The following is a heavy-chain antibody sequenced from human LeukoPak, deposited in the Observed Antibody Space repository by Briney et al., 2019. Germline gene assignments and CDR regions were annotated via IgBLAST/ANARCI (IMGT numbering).Heavy chain of an antibody. Sequence: GSSVKVSCKASGGTFSSYAISWVRQAPGQGLEWMGRIIPIFGTANYAQKFQGRVTITTDESTSTVYMELSSLRSEDTAVYYCAREERRGGKATPDFDYWGQGTLVTVSS. CDR1: GGTFSSYA. D-gene: IGHD2-15*01. V-gene: IGHV1-69*05. CDR3: AREERRGGKATPDFDY. CDR2: IIPIFGTA. J-gene: IGHJ4*02.